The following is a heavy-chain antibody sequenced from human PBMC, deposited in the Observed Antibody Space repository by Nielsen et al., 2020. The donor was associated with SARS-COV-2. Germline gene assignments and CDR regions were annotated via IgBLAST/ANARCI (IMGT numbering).Heavy chain of an antibody. CDR2: INWNSGSM. J-gene: IGHJ6*02. Sequence: SLKISCAASGFTFDDYAMHWVRQAPGKGLEWVSGINWNSGSMGYADSVKGRFTISRDNARGSLFLQMNSLRAEDAGVYYCARKLNVLRLLEWYGGLDVWGRGTAVTVSS. D-gene: IGHD3-3*01. V-gene: IGHV3-9*01. CDR1: GFTFDDYA. CDR3: ARKLNVLRLLEWYGGLDV.